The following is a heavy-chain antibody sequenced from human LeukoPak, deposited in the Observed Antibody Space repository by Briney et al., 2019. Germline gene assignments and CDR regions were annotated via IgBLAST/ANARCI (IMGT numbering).Heavy chain of an antibody. CDR1: GFTFSNYG. CDR3: ARGPRDDSSGHSVEYFQH. V-gene: IGHV3-33*01. J-gene: IGHJ1*01. D-gene: IGHD3-22*01. Sequence: GRSLRLSCAASGFTFSNYGMHWVRQAPGKGLQWVAVVWFDGSNKYYADSVKGRFTISRDNSEKTLYLQMNSLRAEDTAVYYCARGPRDDSSGHSVEYFQHWGQGTLVTVSS. CDR2: VWFDGSNK.